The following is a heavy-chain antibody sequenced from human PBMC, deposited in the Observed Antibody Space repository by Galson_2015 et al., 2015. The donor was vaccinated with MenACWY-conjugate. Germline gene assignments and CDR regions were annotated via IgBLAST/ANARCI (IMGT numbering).Heavy chain of an antibody. D-gene: IGHD3-10*01. CDR2: INGDDDQP. J-gene: IGHJ6*03. V-gene: IGHV3-23*01. CDR3: ARAGTEKCQTTNGLSRGANCSIYYYIVV. Sequence: SLRLSCAASGFTFNNYAMSWFRHSPGRGLECVSAINGDDDQPFYAEAVKGRFTVARDSARNTVYLRMDSLRADDTAVYYCARAGTEKCQTTNGLSRGANCSIYYYIVVWGKWSTVTGS. CDR1: GFTFNNYA.